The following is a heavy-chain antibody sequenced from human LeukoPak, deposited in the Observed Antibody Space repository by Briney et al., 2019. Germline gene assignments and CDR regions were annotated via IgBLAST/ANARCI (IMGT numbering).Heavy chain of an antibody. CDR2: IFSGGST. Sequence: GGSLRLFCAASGFTVSSNYMSWVRQAPGKGLECVSLIFSGGSTYYADSVKGRFTISRDNPKNTLYLQMNSLRAEDTAVYYCARDLAFSSWGQGTLVTVSS. D-gene: IGHD3-16*01. CDR1: GFTVSSNY. J-gene: IGHJ4*02. CDR3: ARDLAFSS. V-gene: IGHV3-53*01.